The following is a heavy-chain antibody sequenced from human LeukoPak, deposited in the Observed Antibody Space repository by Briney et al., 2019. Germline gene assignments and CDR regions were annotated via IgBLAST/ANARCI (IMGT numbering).Heavy chain of an antibody. CDR3: ARGGDCSGGSCYVYYFDY. D-gene: IGHD2-15*01. CDR1: GYTFTSYG. J-gene: IGHJ4*02. Sequence: ASVKVSCKASGYTFTSYGISWVRQAPGQGLEWMGWISAYNGNTNYAQKLQGRVTMTTDTSTSTAYMELRSLRSDDTAVYYCARGGDCSGGSCYVYYFDYWGQGTLVTVSS. CDR2: ISAYNGNT. V-gene: IGHV1-18*01.